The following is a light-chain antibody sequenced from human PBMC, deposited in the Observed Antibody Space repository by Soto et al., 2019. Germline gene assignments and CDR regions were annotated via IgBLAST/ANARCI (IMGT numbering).Light chain of an antibody. V-gene: IGLV1-40*01. J-gene: IGLJ2*01. Sequence: QLVLTQPPSVSGAPRQRVTISCTGSSSNIGAGYDVHWYQQLPGTAPKLLIYGNSNRPSGVPDRFSGSKSGTSASLAITGLQAEDEADYYCQSYDSSLRGVVFGGGTKLTVL. CDR2: GNS. CDR1: SSNIGAGYD. CDR3: QSYDSSLRGVV.